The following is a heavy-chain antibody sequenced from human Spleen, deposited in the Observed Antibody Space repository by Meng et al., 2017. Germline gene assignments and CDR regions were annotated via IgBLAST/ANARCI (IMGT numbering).Heavy chain of an antibody. Sequence: GGSLRLSCAASGFTFSSYEMKWVRQAPGKGLEWVSYISSSGSSIYYADSVKGRFTISRDNAKNSLYLQMNSLRAEDTAVYYCARDGDYSSGWHWGQGTLVTVSS. V-gene: IGHV3-48*03. J-gene: IGHJ4*02. CDR2: ISSSGSSI. CDR3: ARDGDYSSGWH. CDR1: GFTFSSYE. D-gene: IGHD6-19*01.